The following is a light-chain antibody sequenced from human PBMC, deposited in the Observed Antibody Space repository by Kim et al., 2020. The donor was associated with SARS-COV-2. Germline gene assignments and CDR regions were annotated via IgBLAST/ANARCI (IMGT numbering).Light chain of an antibody. Sequence: LSPGESATLSCRASQSVSSYLAWYQQKPGQAPRLLIYDASNRATGIPARFSGSGSGTDFTLTISSLEPEDFAVYYCQQRSNWRGTFGQGTKVDIK. J-gene: IGKJ1*01. CDR2: DAS. CDR3: QQRSNWRGT. V-gene: IGKV3-11*01. CDR1: QSVSSY.